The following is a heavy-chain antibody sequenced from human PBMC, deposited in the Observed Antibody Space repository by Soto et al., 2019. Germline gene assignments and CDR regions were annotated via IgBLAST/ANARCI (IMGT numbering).Heavy chain of an antibody. CDR1: GGTFSRYT. V-gene: IGHV1-69*01. CDR2: ITPMFGTP. Sequence: QVQLVQSGAEVKKPGSSVKVSCKASGGTFSRYTITWVRQAPGQGLEWMGGITPMFGTPNNAQKFQGRVTSTADESTSTAYMELSSLRCEYTAMYYCARDGTLYDSRAYYYLYWGQGTLVTVSS. D-gene: IGHD3-22*01. CDR3: ARDGTLYDSRAYYYLY. J-gene: IGHJ4*02.